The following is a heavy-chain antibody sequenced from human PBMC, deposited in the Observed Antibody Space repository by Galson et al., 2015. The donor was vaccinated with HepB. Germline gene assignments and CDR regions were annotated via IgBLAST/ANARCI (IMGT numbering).Heavy chain of an antibody. CDR1: GYTFTSYG. Sequence: SVKVSCKASGYTFTSYGISWVRQAPGQGLEWVGWITEDNGKTNYAQKFEGRVTMTTDISTSTAYMELRTLISDDTAIYYCARLSSAWPYYFDYWGQGTLVTVSS. J-gene: IGHJ4*02. CDR2: ITEDNGKT. CDR3: ARLSSAWPYYFDY. V-gene: IGHV1-18*04. D-gene: IGHD6-19*01.